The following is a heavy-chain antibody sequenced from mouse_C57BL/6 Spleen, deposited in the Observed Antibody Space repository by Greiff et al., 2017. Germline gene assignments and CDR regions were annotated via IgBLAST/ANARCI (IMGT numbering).Heavy chain of an antibody. V-gene: IGHV1-82*01. D-gene: IGHD1-1*01. J-gene: IGHJ1*03. CDR1: GYAFSSSW. CDR2: IYPGDGDS. CDR3: ASYGCSLWSFDV. Sequence: VQLQQSGPELVKPGASVKISCKASGYAFSSSWMNCVNPRPGKGREWIGRIYPGDGDSTYNGEFKGKATLTADKSSSTAYMQLSSLTSEDSAVYYCASYGCSLWSFDVWGKGTTVTVSS.